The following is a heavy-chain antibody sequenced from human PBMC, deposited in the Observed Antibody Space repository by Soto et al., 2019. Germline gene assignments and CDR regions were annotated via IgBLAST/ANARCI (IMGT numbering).Heavy chain of an antibody. CDR2: ISYDGSNK. D-gene: IGHD3-22*01. V-gene: IGHV3-30*18. Sequence: WGSLRLSCAASGFTFSSYGMRWFRQSPGKGLEWVGVISYDGSNKYYADSVKGRFTISRDNSKNTLYLQMNSLRAEDTAVYYCAKGLDYYDSSGCDYWGQGTLVTVSS. J-gene: IGHJ4*02. CDR3: AKGLDYYDSSGCDY. CDR1: GFTFSSYG.